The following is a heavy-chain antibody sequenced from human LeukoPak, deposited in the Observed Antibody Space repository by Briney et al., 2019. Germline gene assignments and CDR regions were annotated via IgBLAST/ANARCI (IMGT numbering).Heavy chain of an antibody. CDR3: ARGSAYDILTGDWPLDP. D-gene: IGHD3-9*01. Sequence: GASVKVSCKASGYTFTGYYMHWVRQAPGQGLEWMGWISPNSGGTNYAQKFQGRVTTTRDTSISTAYMELSRLRSDDTAVYYCARGSAYDILTGDWPLDPWGQGTLVTVSS. CDR2: ISPNSGGT. J-gene: IGHJ5*02. CDR1: GYTFTGYY. V-gene: IGHV1-2*02.